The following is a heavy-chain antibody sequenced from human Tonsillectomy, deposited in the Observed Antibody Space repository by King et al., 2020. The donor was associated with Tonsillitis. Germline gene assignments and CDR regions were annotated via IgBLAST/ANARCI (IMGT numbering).Heavy chain of an antibody. Sequence: VQLQQWGAGLLKPSETLSLTCAVYGGSFSGYYWSWIRQPPGKGLEWIGEINHSGSTNYNPSLKSRVTISVDTSKNQFSLKLSSVTAADTAVYYCARGSVVVTATPPYYYYHGMDVWGQGTTVTVSS. D-gene: IGHD2-21*02. CDR2: INHSGST. CDR1: GGSFSGYY. CDR3: ARGSVVVTATPPYYYYHGMDV. V-gene: IGHV4-34*01. J-gene: IGHJ6*02.